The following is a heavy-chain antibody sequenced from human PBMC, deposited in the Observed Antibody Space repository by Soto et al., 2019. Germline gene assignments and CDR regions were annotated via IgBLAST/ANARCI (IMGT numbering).Heavy chain of an antibody. J-gene: IGHJ6*02. D-gene: IGHD3-10*01. Sequence: EVQLVESGGGLVKPGGSLRISCISSGFHFRTYPMNWVRPAPGKGLELVSGIRGFSPYTFYAESVKGRFTISRDNAKNSLYLQMNSLRAEDTAVYYCARDRGYDAHDYYYNAMDVWGQGTTVTVSS. CDR1: GFHFRTYP. CDR2: IRGFSPYT. CDR3: ARDRGYDAHDYYYNAMDV. V-gene: IGHV3-21*01.